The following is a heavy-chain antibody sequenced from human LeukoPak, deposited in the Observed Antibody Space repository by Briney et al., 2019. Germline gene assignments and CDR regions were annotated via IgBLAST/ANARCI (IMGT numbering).Heavy chain of an antibody. V-gene: IGHV3-74*01. CDR1: GFTFSHYW. D-gene: IGHD2-2*01. CDR2: IESDGGRT. CDR3: ARVGHCSSTTCFIDY. J-gene: IGHJ4*02. Sequence: GGSLRLSCAASGFTFSHYWMHWVRQAPGKGLVWVSRIESDGGRTDYADSLKGRFAISRDNAKNTLYLEMNSLRAEDTAVYYCARVGHCSSTTCFIDYWGQGTLVTVSS.